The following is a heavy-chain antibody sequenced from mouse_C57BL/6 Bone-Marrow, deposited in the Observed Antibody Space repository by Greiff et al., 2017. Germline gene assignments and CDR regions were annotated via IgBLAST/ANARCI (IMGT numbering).Heavy chain of an antibody. CDR1: GYTFTDYY. Sequence: VQLKQSGPELVKPGASVKISCKASGYTFTDYYMNWVKQSHGKSLEWIGDINPNNGGTSYNQKFKGKATLTVDKSSSTAYMELRSLTSEDSAVYYCARLWSWAYWGQGTSVTVSS. CDR3: ARLWSWAY. CDR2: INPNNGGT. V-gene: IGHV1-26*01. D-gene: IGHD1-1*02. J-gene: IGHJ4*01.